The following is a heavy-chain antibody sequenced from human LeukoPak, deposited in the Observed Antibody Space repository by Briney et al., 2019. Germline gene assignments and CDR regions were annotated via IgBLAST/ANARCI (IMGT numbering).Heavy chain of an antibody. CDR2: IGTAADT. D-gene: IGHD6-19*01. CDR3: ARGSRAVRWYFDL. J-gene: IGHJ2*01. Sequence: GGSLRLSCAASGFTFSSYDMHWVRQATGEGLEWVSAIGTAADTYYSGSVKGRFSISRDNAKDSSYLQMNNLKAEDTAVYYCARGSRAVRWYFDLWGRGTLVTVSS. CDR1: GFTFSSYD. V-gene: IGHV3-13*01.